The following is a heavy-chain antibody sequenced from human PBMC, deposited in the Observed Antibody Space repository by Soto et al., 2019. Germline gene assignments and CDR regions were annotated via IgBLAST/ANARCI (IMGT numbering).Heavy chain of an antibody. Sequence: ASVKVSCKASGYTFTSYGISWVRQAPGQGLEWMGWISAYNGNTNYAQKLQGRVTMTTDTSTSTAYMELRSLRSDDTAVYYCARDLDGYDFWSGSYYYGMDVWGQGTTVTVSS. CDR1: GYTFTSYG. V-gene: IGHV1-18*01. D-gene: IGHD3-3*01. CDR2: ISAYNGNT. CDR3: ARDLDGYDFWSGSYYYGMDV. J-gene: IGHJ6*02.